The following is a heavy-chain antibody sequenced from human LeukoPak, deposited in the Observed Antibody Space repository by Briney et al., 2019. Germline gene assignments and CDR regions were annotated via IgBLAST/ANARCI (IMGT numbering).Heavy chain of an antibody. D-gene: IGHD2/OR15-2a*01. CDR3: ARDREISTSQAAFNWFHP. CDR1: GYTFTNYF. J-gene: IGHJ5*02. V-gene: IGHV1-2*02. CDR2: IQPTSGVT. Sequence: ASVKVSCKASGYTFTNYFTHWVRQAPGQGLEWMGWIQPTSGVTDYAQTFQGRVTMTTDTSMNVAYMELRRLRSDDTAVYYCARDREISTSQAAFNWFHPWGQGTLVTVSS.